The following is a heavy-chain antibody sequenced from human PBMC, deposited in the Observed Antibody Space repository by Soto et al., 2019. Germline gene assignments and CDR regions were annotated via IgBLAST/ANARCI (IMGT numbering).Heavy chain of an antibody. CDR2: ISYDGSNK. CDR3: AKDGDFWSGSYGMDV. Sequence: GSLVRSGAASGFTFSSYGMHGVRQAPGKGLEWVAVISYDGSNKYYADSVKGRFTISRDNSKNTLYLQMNSLRAEDTAVYYCAKDGDFWSGSYGMDVWGQGTKVTVYS. CDR1: GFTFSSYG. J-gene: IGHJ6*02. D-gene: IGHD3-3*01. V-gene: IGHV3-30*18.